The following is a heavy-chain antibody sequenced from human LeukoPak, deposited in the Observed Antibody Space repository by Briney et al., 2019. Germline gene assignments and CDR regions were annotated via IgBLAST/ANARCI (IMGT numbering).Heavy chain of an antibody. CDR2: IKQDGSEK. CDR1: GFTFSSYW. D-gene: IGHD3-22*01. Sequence: GGSLRLSCAASGFTFSSYWMSWVRQAPGKGLEWVANIKQDGSEKYYVDSVKGRFTISRDNAKNSLYLQMNSLRAEDTAVYYCARERTYYYDSSGSVGDAFDIWGQGTMVTVSS. CDR3: ARERTYYYDSSGSVGDAFDI. J-gene: IGHJ3*02. V-gene: IGHV3-7*01.